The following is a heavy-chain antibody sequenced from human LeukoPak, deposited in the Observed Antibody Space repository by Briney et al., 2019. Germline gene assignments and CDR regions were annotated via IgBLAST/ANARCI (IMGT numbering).Heavy chain of an antibody. D-gene: IGHD3-22*01. CDR1: GFTFGSYE. CDR3: ARDGYYYDSSGEMGDY. V-gene: IGHV3-48*03. J-gene: IGHJ4*02. Sequence: PGGSLRLSCAASGFTFGSYEMNWVRQAPGKGLEWVSYISSSGSTIYYADAVKGRFTISRDNAKNSLYLQMNSLRAEDTAVYYCARDGYYYDSSGEMGDYWGQGTLVTVSS. CDR2: ISSSGSTI.